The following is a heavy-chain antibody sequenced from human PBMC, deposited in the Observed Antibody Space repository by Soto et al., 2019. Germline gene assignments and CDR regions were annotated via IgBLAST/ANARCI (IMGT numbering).Heavy chain of an antibody. D-gene: IGHD2-2*01. CDR1: GGSISSYY. CDR2: IYYSGST. Sequence: SETLSLTCTVSGGSISSYYWSWIRQPPGKGLEWIGYIYYSGSTNYNPSLKSRVTISVDTSKNQFSLKLSSVTAADTAVYYCAREQLGYCSSTSCPRGNWFDPWGQGTLVTVSS. J-gene: IGHJ5*02. CDR3: AREQLGYCSSTSCPRGNWFDP. V-gene: IGHV4-59*01.